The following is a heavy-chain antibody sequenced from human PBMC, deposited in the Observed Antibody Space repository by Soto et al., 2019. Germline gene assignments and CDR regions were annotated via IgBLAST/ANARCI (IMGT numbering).Heavy chain of an antibody. D-gene: IGHD3-16*02. CDR1: GFTFSSYA. Sequence: EVQLLESGGGLVQPGGSLRLSCAASGFTFSSYAMSWVRQAPGKGLEWVSAISGSGGSTYYADSVKGRFTISRDNSKNTLYLQMNSLRAEDTAVYYCAKALEYGWGSYRYALDHWGQGTLVTVSS. CDR3: AKALEYGWGSYRYALDH. CDR2: ISGSGGST. J-gene: IGHJ4*02. V-gene: IGHV3-23*01.